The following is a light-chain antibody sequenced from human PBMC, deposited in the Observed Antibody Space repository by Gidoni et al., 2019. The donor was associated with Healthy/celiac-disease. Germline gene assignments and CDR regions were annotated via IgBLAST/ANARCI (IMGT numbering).Light chain of an antibody. Sequence: EFVLTQSPGTLSLSPGERATLSCRASQSVSSSYLAWYQQKPGQAPRLLIYGASSRATGIPERFSGSGSGTDFTLTISRLEPEDFAVYYCQQYGSSPLTFGGGTKVEIK. V-gene: IGKV3-20*01. CDR1: QSVSSSY. J-gene: IGKJ4*01. CDR2: GAS. CDR3: QQYGSSPLT.